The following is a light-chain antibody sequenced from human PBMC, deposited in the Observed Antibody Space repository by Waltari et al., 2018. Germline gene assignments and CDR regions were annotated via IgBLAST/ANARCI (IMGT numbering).Light chain of an antibody. CDR2: DVS. V-gene: IGLV2-23*02. J-gene: IGLJ3*02. Sequence: QSALTQPAAVSGSPGQSVTISCTGASSDIGRYDIVSWYQQHTGNAPKLVISDVSKRTSGVSDRFSGSKSGDTASLTISGLQFEDEADYYCCSYAGNYVWVFGGGTRLTVL. CDR1: SSDIGRYDI. CDR3: CSYAGNYVWV.